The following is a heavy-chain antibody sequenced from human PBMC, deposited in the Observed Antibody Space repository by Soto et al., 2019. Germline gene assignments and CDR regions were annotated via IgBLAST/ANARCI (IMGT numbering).Heavy chain of an antibody. D-gene: IGHD5-18*01. CDR1: GCTFYSHS. V-gene: IGHV1-18*01. CDR3: ARCIQGDYYYGMDV. Sequence: SSVKVSCKASGCTFYSHSISWVRQAPGQGLEWMGRINADYGNTQYAQKFRGRVTMTTDTSTTTVYMELTNLRSDDTAVYYCARCIQGDYYYGMDVWG. CDR2: INADYGNT. J-gene: IGHJ6*02.